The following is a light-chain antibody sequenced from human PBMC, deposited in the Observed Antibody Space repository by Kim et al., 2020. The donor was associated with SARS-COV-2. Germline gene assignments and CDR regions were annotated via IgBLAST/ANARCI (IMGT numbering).Light chain of an antibody. CDR1: QTVNNY. CDR3: QQSYNKPCH. CDR2: AAS. J-gene: IGKJ2*01. Sequence: ASVGDRVTNTCRASQTVNNYVNLDQQKPGKAPNLLIYAASTLQSGVPSRFSGSGSGTDFTLTISSVQTEDFATYYCQQSYNKPCHFGQGTKLEN. V-gene: IGKV1-39*01.